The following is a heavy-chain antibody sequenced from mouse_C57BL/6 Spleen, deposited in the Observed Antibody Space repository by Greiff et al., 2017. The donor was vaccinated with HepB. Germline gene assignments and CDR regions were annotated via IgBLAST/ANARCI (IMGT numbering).Heavy chain of an antibody. J-gene: IGHJ4*01. CDR2: IYPGNSDT. CDR1: GYTFTSYW. CDR3: TRGDDYDGAMDY. D-gene: IGHD2-4*01. Sequence: EVQVVESGTVLARPGASVKMSCKTSGYTFTSYWMHWVKQRPGQGLEWIGAIYPGNSDTSYNQKFKGKAKLTAVTSASTAYMELSSLTNEDSAVYYCTRGDDYDGAMDYWGQGPSVTVSS. V-gene: IGHV1-5*01.